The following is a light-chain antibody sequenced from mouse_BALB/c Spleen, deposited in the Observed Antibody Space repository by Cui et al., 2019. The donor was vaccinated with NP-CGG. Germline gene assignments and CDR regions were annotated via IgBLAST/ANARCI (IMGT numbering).Light chain of an antibody. CDR1: TGAVTTSNY. J-gene: IGLJ1*01. CDR2: GTN. CDR3: ALWYSNHWV. Sequence: AVLTHEPALTTSPGETVTLTCRSSTGAVTTSNYANWVQEKPDHLFTGLIGGTNNRTPGVPARFSGSLIGDKAALTITGAQTEDEAIYFCALWYSNHWVFGGGTKLTVL. V-gene: IGLV1*01.